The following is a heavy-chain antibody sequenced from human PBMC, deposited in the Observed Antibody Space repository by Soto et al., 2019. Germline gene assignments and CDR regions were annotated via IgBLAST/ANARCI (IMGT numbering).Heavy chain of an antibody. CDR1: GYSLSKFH. J-gene: IGHJ4*02. CDR3: ARDVIFYDNDETIGYYFDH. Sequence: ASMNVSSKGSGYSLSKFHKHWVRPAPGQSPEWMGMNDPSGGITRDAQRLQGRITMTRDASTSTVYMELRSLTSEDTAVYYCARDVIFYDNDETIGYYFDHCGQGTPVTVSS. CDR2: NDPSGGIT. V-gene: IGHV1-46*01. D-gene: IGHD3-16*01.